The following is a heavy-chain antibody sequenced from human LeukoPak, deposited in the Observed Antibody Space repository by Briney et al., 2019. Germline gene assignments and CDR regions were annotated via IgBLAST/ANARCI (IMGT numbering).Heavy chain of an antibody. V-gene: IGHV3-7*01. CDR3: ARDFQSAY. J-gene: IGHJ4*02. CDR2: INQDGSET. Sequence: RGSLRLSCTASGFTFSNYWMSWVRQAPGKGLEWVAYINQDGSETNYVDSGEGRFTVSRDNGKNSLYLQLNSLRVEDTAVYYCARDFQSAYWGQGALVSVSS. CDR1: GFTFSNYW.